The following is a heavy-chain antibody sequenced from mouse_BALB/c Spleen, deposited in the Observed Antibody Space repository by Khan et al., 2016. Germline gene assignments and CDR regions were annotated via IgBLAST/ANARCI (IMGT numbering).Heavy chain of an antibody. Sequence: EVQLVESGGGLVQPGGSRRLSCAASGFIFSSFGMHWVRQAPEKGLEWVAYISSDSSTIYYADTVKGRFTISRDNPKNTLFLQMASLRSEDTVMYYCARPHYYAMDYWGQGTSVTVSS. V-gene: IGHV5-17*02. CDR2: ISSDSSTI. CDR1: GFIFSSFG. J-gene: IGHJ4*01. CDR3: ARPHYYAMDY.